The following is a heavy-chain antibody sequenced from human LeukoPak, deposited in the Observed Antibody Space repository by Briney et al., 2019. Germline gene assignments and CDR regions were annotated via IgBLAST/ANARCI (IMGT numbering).Heavy chain of an antibody. CDR1: GYTFTSYY. CDR3: ARRVVVPAAMYYYYMDV. Sequence: ASVKVSCKASGYTFTSYYMHWVRQAPGQGLDWMGIINPSGGSTSYAQKFQGRVTMTRDTSTSTVYMELSSLRSEDTAVYYCARRVVVPAAMYYYYMDVWGKGTTVTVSS. J-gene: IGHJ6*03. D-gene: IGHD2-2*01. CDR2: INPSGGST. V-gene: IGHV1-46*01.